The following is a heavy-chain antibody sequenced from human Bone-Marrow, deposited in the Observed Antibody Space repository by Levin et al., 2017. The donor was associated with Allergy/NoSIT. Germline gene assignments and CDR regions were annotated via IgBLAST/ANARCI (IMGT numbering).Heavy chain of an antibody. CDR2: IWFDGSNK. Sequence: LSLTCAASGFTFSSSGMHWVRQAPGKGLEWVAVIWFDGSNKYYADSVKGRFTISRDNPKNTLYLQVNSLRAEDTAVYYCVRGAADGTYYYYYYMDVWGKGTTVTVSS. CDR3: VRGAADGTYYYYYYMDV. J-gene: IGHJ6*03. CDR1: GFTFSSSG. V-gene: IGHV3-33*01. D-gene: IGHD6-13*01.